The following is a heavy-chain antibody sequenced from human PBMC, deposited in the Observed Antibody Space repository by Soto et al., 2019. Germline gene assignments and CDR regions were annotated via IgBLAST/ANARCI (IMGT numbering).Heavy chain of an antibody. CDR3: ARAYGTYSSGWYTIYY. J-gene: IGHJ4*02. V-gene: IGHV1-8*01. Sequence: SGKVCCNSSVYTLTSYDINWVRQATGQGLEWMGWMNPNSGNTGYAQKFQGRVTMTRNTSISTAYMELSSLRSEDTAVYYCARAYGTYSSGWYTIYYWGQGTLVTV. CDR2: MNPNSGNT. D-gene: IGHD6-19*01. CDR1: VYTLTSYD.